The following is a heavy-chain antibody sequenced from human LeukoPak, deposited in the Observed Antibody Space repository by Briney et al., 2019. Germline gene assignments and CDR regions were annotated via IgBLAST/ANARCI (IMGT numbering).Heavy chain of an antibody. D-gene: IGHD2-2*01. CDR1: AFTFRNYA. Sequence: PGGSLRLPCAASAFTFRNYAMHWVRQAPGKGLEWVAVISHDERNIYYADSVKGRFTISRDNSKNTLYLQMNSLRAEDTAVYYCAKDRTGLLVVPAALDYWGQGTLVTVSS. CDR3: AKDRTGLLVVPAALDY. V-gene: IGHV3-30*18. CDR2: ISHDERNI. J-gene: IGHJ4*02.